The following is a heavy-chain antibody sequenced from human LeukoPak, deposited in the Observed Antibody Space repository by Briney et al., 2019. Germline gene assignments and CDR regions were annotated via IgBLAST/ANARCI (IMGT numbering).Heavy chain of an antibody. V-gene: IGHV4-4*02. CDR3: ARIRGYGRDYYYYYMDV. CDR1: GGSISTSNW. Sequence: SGTLSLTCAVSGGSISTSNWWSWVRQPPGKGLEWIGEIYHGGSTNYSPSLKSRVTITVDKSKNQFSLKLNSVTAADTAVYYCARIRGYGRDYYYYYMDVWGKGTTVTVSS. D-gene: IGHD3-10*01. CDR2: IYHGGST. J-gene: IGHJ6*03.